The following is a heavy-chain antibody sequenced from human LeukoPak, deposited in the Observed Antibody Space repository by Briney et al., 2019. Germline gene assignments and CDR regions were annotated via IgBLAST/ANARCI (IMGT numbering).Heavy chain of an antibody. CDR3: ASLETGTSFDY. Sequence: ASVKVSCKASGYTFINSYFHWVRLAPGQGLEWMGVINLSGGSTNYAQKFQGRVTMTRDTSTSTVCMDLSSLRSEDTAVYYCASLETGTSFDYWGQGTLVTVSS. D-gene: IGHD1-7*01. CDR1: GYTFINSY. CDR2: INLSGGST. V-gene: IGHV1-46*01. J-gene: IGHJ4*02.